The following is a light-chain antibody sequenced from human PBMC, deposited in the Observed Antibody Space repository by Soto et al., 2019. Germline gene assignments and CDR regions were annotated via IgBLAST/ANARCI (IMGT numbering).Light chain of an antibody. J-gene: IGKJ2*01. CDR1: QSVSSY. V-gene: IGKV3-11*01. CDR3: QKRSTWPPYT. Sequence: IVLTQSPATLSLSPGERATLSCRASQSVSSYLAWYQQKPGQAPRLLIYDASNRATGIPARFSGSGSGTDFTLTISSLEPEDFAVYYCQKRSTWPPYTFGQRTKVDIK. CDR2: DAS.